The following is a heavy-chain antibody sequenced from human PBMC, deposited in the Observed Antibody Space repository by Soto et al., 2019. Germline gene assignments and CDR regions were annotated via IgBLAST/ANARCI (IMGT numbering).Heavy chain of an antibody. CDR2: IYYSGST. D-gene: IGHD4-17*01. Sequence: QVQLQESGPGLVKPSETLSLTCTVSGGSISSYYWSWILQPPGKGLEWIGYIYYSGSTNYNPSLKSRVTISVDTSKNQFSLKLSSVTAADTAVYYCARRYGGNLYYWGQGTLVTVSS. V-gene: IGHV4-59*08. CDR1: GGSISSYY. CDR3: ARRYGGNLYY. J-gene: IGHJ4*02.